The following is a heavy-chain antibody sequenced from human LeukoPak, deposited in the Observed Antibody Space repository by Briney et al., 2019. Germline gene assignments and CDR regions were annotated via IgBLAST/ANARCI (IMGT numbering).Heavy chain of an antibody. CDR1: GFTFSSYW. J-gene: IGHJ6*02. Sequence: GGSLRLSCAASGFTFSSYWMSWVRQAPGKGLEWVAVISYDGSNKYYADSVKGRFTISRDNSKNTLYLQMNSLRAEDTAVYYCARVGHDYGDYAYYYYYGMDVWGQGTTVTVSS. V-gene: IGHV3-30-3*01. CDR2: ISYDGSNK. CDR3: ARVGHDYGDYAYYYYYGMDV. D-gene: IGHD4-17*01.